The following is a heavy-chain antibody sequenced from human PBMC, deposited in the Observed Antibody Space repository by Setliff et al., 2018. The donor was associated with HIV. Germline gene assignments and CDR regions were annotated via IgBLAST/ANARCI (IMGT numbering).Heavy chain of an antibody. V-gene: IGHV1-18*01. CDR1: GYTFTSYS. CDR3: ARDDADTAMVIAFDI. Sequence: GASVKVSCKASGYTFTSYSISWVRQAPGQGLEWMGWISGYNGNTNYAQRFQGRVTMTTDTSTSTAYMELRSLRSDDTAVYYCARDDADTAMVIAFDIWGQGTMVTVSS. J-gene: IGHJ3*02. D-gene: IGHD5-18*01. CDR2: ISGYNGNT.